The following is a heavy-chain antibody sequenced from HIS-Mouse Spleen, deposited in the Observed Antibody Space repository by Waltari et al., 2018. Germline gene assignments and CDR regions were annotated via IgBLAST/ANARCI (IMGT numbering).Heavy chain of an antibody. CDR1: GFPFSDYY. J-gene: IGHJ3*02. V-gene: IGHV3-11*01. Sequence: QVQLVESGGGLVKPGGSLRLSCAASGFPFSDYYMSWIGQAPGKVLGWVSYIRRSGSTIYYAAPVKGRFAISRGNAKNSLYLQMNSLRAEDTAVYYCAREDSSSGAFDIWGQGTMVTVSS. D-gene: IGHD6-6*01. CDR3: AREDSSSGAFDI. CDR2: IRRSGSTI.